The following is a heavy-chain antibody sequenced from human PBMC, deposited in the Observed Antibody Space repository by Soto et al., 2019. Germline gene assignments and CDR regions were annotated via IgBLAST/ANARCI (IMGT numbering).Heavy chain of an antibody. CDR3: ARESEDLTSNFDY. Sequence: GGSLRLSCAASGFTFTRYSMNWARQAPGKGLEWVSSISSTTNYIYYADSMKGRFTVSRDNAKNSVYLEMNSLSAEDTAVYYCARESEDLTSNFDYWGQGTLVTVSS. J-gene: IGHJ4*02. V-gene: IGHV3-21*01. CDR1: GFTFTRYS. CDR2: ISSTTNYI.